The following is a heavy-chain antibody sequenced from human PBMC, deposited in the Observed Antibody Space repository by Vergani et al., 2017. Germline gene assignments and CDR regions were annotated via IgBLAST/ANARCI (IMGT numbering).Heavy chain of an antibody. CDR3: ARDLRLLYNRFDP. J-gene: IGHJ5*02. V-gene: IGHV3-33*01. Sequence: QVQLVESGGGVVQPGRSLRLSCAASGFTFNQYGMHWVRQAPGKGLEWVAVTWYDGNNKQYADSVTGRFTISRDNSKSTMYLQMNSLRDEDTAVYYCARDLRLLYNRFDPWGQGTLVTVSS. D-gene: IGHD1-14*01. CDR1: GFTFNQYG. CDR2: TWYDGNNK.